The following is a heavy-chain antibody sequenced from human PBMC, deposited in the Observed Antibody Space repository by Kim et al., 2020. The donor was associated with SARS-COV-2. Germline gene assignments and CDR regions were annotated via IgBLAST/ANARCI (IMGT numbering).Heavy chain of an antibody. V-gene: IGHV4-31*03. D-gene: IGHD3-3*01. Sequence: SETLSLTCTVSGGSISSGGYYWSWIRQHPGKGLEWIGYIYYSGSTYYNPSLKSRVTISVDTSKNQFSLKLSSVTAADTAVYYCARDQEGAANDFWGAFDIWGQGTMVTVSS. CDR1: GGSISSGGYY. CDR2: IYYSGST. J-gene: IGHJ3*02. CDR3: ARDQEGAANDFWGAFDI.